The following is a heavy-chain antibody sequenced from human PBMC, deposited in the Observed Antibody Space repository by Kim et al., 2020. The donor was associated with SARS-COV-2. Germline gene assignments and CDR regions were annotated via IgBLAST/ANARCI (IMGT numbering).Heavy chain of an antibody. J-gene: IGHJ5*02. CDR3: AREGSGSYNWFDP. Sequence: FPQNFQGRLTITRDTSATTAYMELSGLTSKDTAVYFCAREGSGSYNWFDPWGQGTLVTVSS. V-gene: IGHV1-3*01. D-gene: IGHD3-10*01.